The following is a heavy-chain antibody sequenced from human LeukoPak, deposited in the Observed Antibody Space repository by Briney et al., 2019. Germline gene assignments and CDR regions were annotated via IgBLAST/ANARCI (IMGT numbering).Heavy chain of an antibody. V-gene: IGHV3-7*03. CDR1: GFTFSDYW. D-gene: IGHD6-13*01. CDR3: ARDGPAAGPYLDY. CDR2: INQDGSEK. Sequence: PGGSLRLSCAASGFTFSDYWMGWVRQAPGKGLEWVANINQDGSEKYYVDSVKGRFTISRDNAKNSLYLQMNSLRVEDTAVYYCARDGPAAGPYLDYWGQGVLVTVSS. J-gene: IGHJ4*02.